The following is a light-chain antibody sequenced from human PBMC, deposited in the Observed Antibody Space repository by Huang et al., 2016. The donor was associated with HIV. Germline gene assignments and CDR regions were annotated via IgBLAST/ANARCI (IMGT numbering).Light chain of an antibody. CDR2: RAY. Sequence: DIQMTQSPSTLSASLGDRVTITCRPSESISRWLAWYQQKPGQPPKRLIYRAYNLETGVPSRCSGSGSGTYFTLTISRLQPDDFATYYCQQYHNYSTFGQGTKLEIK. CDR1: ESISRW. V-gene: IGKV1-5*03. CDR3: QQYHNYST. J-gene: IGKJ2*01.